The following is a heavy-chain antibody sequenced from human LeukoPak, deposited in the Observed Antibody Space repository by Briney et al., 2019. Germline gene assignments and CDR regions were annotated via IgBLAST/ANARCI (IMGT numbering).Heavy chain of an antibody. CDR2: INHSGST. CDR1: GGSFSGYY. CDR3: ARDLDY. V-gene: IGHV4-34*01. J-gene: IGHJ4*02. Sequence: SETLSLTCAVYGGSFSGYYWSWIRQPPGKGLEWIGEINHSGSTNYNPSLKSRVTISVDTSKNQFSLQLNSVTPEDTAVYYCARDLDYWGQGTLVTVSS.